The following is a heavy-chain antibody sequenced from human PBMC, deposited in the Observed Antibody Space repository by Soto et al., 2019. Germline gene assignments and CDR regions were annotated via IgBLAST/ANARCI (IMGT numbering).Heavy chain of an antibody. D-gene: IGHD6-19*01. CDR3: ARQQQWLSPFAD. J-gene: IGHJ4*02. CDR2: IHNSGIT. V-gene: IGHV4-31*03. Sequence: QMQLQESGPGLVKPSQTLSLTCSVSGGSINSDDFYWNWIRQHPGKGLERIGYIHNSGITDYNPSVKTRVTILVDMSKNQFSLKLTSVTAADTAVYYCARQQQWLSPFADWGQGTLVTVSS. CDR1: GGSINSDDFY.